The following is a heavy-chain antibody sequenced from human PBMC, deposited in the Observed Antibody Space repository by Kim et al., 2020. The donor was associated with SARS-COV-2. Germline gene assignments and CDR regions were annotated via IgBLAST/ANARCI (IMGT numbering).Heavy chain of an antibody. V-gene: IGHV3-30*18. Sequence: GGSLRLSCAASGFTFSSYGMHWVRQAPGKGLEWVAVISYDGSNKYYADSVKGRFTISRDNSKNKNTLYLQMNSLRAEDTAVYYCAKGGLHYDSSGDYYYYSVMDVWGPGTTVTVSS. D-gene: IGHD3-22*01. J-gene: IGHJ6*02. CDR2: ISYDGSNK. CDR3: AKGGLHYDSSGDYYYYSVMDV. CDR1: GFTFSSYG.